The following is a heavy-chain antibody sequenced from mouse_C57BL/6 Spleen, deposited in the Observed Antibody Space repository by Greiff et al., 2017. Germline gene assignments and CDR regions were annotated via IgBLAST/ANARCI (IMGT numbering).Heavy chain of an antibody. Sequence: QVQLKQPGAELVKPGASVKLSCKASGYTFTSYWMHWVKQRPGQGLEWIGMIHPNSGSTNYNEKFKSKATLTVDKSSSTAYMQLSSLTSEDSAVYYCARSGGNYPFDYWGQGTTLTVSS. V-gene: IGHV1-64*01. CDR2: IHPNSGST. CDR1: GYTFTSYW. J-gene: IGHJ2*01. D-gene: IGHD2-1*01. CDR3: ARSGGNYPFDY.